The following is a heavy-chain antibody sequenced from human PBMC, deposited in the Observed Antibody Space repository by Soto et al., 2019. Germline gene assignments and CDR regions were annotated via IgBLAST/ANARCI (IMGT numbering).Heavy chain of an antibody. J-gene: IGHJ5*02. V-gene: IGHV4-31*03. D-gene: IGHD3-10*01. Sequence: QVQLQESGPGLVKPSQTLSLTCTVSGGSISSGGYYWSWIRQHPGKGLEWIGYIYYSGSTYYNPSLRSRVTISVDTSKNQFSLKLSSVTAADTAVYYCARDTGEQQASGDNWFDPWGQGTLVTVSS. CDR3: ARDTGEQQASGDNWFDP. CDR1: GGSISSGGYY. CDR2: IYYSGST.